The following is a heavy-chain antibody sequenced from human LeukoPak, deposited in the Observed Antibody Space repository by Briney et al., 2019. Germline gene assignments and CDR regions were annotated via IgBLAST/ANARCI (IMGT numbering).Heavy chain of an antibody. D-gene: IGHD2-2*02. CDR2: ISGSGGST. V-gene: IGHV3-23*01. Sequence: PGGSLRLSCAASGFXFSSYAMSWVRQAPGKGLEWVSAISGSGGSTYYADSVKGRFTISRDNSKYTLYLQMNSLRAEDTAVYYCAKDSPPAAISYYYYYGMDVWGQGTTVTVSS. CDR3: AKDSPPAAISYYYYYGMDV. J-gene: IGHJ6*02. CDR1: GFXFSSYA.